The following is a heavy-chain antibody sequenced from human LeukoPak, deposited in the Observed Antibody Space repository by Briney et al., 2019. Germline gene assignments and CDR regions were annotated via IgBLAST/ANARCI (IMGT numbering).Heavy chain of an antibody. CDR3: ARDHGVVATIITLLFDY. CDR1: GFTFDDYA. Sequence: GGSLRLSCAASGFTFDDYAMHWVRQAPGKGLEWVSLISWDGGSTYYADSVKGRFTISRDNSKNSLYLQMNSLRAEDTAVYYCARDHGVVATIITLLFDYWGQGTLVTVSS. D-gene: IGHD5-12*01. CDR2: ISWDGGST. J-gene: IGHJ4*02. V-gene: IGHV3-43D*03.